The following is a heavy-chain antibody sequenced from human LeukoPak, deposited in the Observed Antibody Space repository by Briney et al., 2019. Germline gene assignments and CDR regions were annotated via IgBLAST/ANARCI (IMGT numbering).Heavy chain of an antibody. CDR1: GYSFTNYG. Sequence: ASVKVSCKASGYSFTNYGISWVRQAPGQGLEWMGWISAYNGNTNYAQKLQGRVTMTTDTSTSTAYMELRSLRSDGTAVYYCARFRTIDYYYGMDVWGQGTTVTVSS. CDR3: ARFRTIDYYYGMDV. V-gene: IGHV1-18*01. CDR2: ISAYNGNT. J-gene: IGHJ6*02.